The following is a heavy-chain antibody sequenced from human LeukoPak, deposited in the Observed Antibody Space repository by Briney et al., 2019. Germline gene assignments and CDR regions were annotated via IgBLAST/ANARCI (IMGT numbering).Heavy chain of an antibody. CDR1: GGSISSGGYS. Sequence: PSETLSLTCTVSGGSISSGGYSWSWIRQHPGKGLEWIGYIYYSGSTYYNPSLKSRVTISVDTSKNQFSLKLSSVTAADTAVYYCARGPIVVVVAATVSYFDYWGQGTLVTVSS. J-gene: IGHJ4*02. V-gene: IGHV4-31*03. D-gene: IGHD2-15*01. CDR3: ARGPIVVVVAATVSYFDY. CDR2: IYYSGST.